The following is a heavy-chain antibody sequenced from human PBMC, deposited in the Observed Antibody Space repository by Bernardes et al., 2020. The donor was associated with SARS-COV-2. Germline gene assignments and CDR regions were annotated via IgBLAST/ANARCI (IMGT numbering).Heavy chain of an antibody. V-gene: IGHV4-61*02. Sequence: SETLSLTCTVSGDSISSGNNYWSWIRQPAGKGLEWIGRIYTSGSTNYNPSLKSRVTMSVDTSKNQFSLKLSSVTAADTAVYYCARDRSGDNLAGFDLWGRGTLVTVSS. CDR2: IYTSGST. J-gene: IGHJ2*01. D-gene: IGHD2-21*02. CDR3: ARDRSGDNLAGFDL. CDR1: GDSISSGNNY.